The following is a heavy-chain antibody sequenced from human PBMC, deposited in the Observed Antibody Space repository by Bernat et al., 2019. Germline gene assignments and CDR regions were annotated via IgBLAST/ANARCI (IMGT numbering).Heavy chain of an antibody. V-gene: IGHV3-48*03. J-gene: IGHJ4*02. CDR1: GFTFSSYE. Sequence: EVQLVESGGGLVQPGGSLRLSCAASGFTFSSYEMNWVRQAPGKGLEWVSYISSSGSTIYYADSVKGRFTISRDNAKNSLYLQMNSLRAEDTTVYYCARGGNIYYFDYWGQGTLVSVSS. CDR3: ARGGNIYYFDY. CDR2: ISSSGSTI. D-gene: IGHD3-10*01.